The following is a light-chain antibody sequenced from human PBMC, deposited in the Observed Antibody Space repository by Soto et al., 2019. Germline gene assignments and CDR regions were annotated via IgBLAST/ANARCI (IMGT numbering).Light chain of an antibody. CDR2: CAS. Sequence: EIVLTQSPGTLSLSPGERATLSCRASQSVSSSYLAWYQQKPGLAPRLLIYCASSRATGIPGRFSGSGSRTDFTLTIIRLEPEDFAVYYCQQYGSSQWTFGQGTKVDIK. CDR1: QSVSSSY. V-gene: IGKV3-20*01. CDR3: QQYGSSQWT. J-gene: IGKJ1*01.